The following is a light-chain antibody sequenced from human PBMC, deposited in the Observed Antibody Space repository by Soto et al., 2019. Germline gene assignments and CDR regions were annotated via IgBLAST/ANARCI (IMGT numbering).Light chain of an antibody. CDR1: SSNIGSNS. CDR3: AAWDDSLNGVL. J-gene: IGLJ3*02. Sequence: QSVLTQPPSASGTPGQRVTISCSGSSSNIGSNSVNWYQKFPATAPKLLIYGNTQRPSGVPDRFSGSKSGTSASLAISGLHSEEEADYYCAAWDDSLNGVLFGGGTKLTVL. CDR2: GNT. V-gene: IGLV1-44*01.